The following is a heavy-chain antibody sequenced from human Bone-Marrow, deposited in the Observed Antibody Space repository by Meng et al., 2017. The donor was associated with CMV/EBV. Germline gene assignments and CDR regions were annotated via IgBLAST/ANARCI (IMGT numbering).Heavy chain of an antibody. CDR3: ARGYCSSTSCYDNYYYGMDV. CDR2: IYPGDSDT. Sequence: GESLKISCKGSGYSFTSYWIGWVRQMPGKGLEWMGIIYPGDSDTRYSPSFQGQVTISADKSISTAYLQWSSLKASDTAMYYCARGYCSSTSCYDNYYYGMDVWGQGTTVTVS. CDR1: GYSFTSYW. V-gene: IGHV5-51*01. J-gene: IGHJ6*02. D-gene: IGHD2-2*01.